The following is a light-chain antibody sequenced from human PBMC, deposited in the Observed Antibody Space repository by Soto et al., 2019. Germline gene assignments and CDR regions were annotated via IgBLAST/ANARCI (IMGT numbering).Light chain of an antibody. CDR1: SSDVGGYNF. J-gene: IGLJ3*02. V-gene: IGLV2-14*03. CDR3: CSHSASIHWV. CDR2: EVL. Sequence: QSALTQPASVSGSPGQSITISRTGTSSDVGGYNFVSWYQQHPGNAPKLIIHEVLNRPSGVSSRFSGSKSGNTASLTISGLQAEDDAVYYCCSHSASIHWVFGGGTQLTVL.